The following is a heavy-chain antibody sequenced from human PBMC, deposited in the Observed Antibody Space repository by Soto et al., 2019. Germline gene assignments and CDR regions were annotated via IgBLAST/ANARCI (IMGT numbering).Heavy chain of an antibody. CDR2: ISWNSGKI. CDR3: AKDSSGWYSAAFDY. D-gene: IGHD6-19*01. Sequence: EVQLVESGGALVQPGRSLRLSCAASGFTFDDFAMHWVRQVPGKGLEWVSGISWNSGKIGYADSVKGRFTVSRDNAKNSLYLQMNSLRTEDTAFYYCAKDSSGWYSAAFDYWGQGTLVTVSS. CDR1: GFTFDDFA. J-gene: IGHJ4*02. V-gene: IGHV3-9*01.